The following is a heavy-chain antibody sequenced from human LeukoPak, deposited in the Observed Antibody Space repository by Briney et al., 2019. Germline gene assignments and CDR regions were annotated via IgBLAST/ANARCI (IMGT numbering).Heavy chain of an antibody. Sequence: SETLSLTCTVSGGSISNTNYYWAWIRQPPGRGLEWIGSIYYTGTTFDNPSLESRVTLSVGTSKNQFSLTLTSVTAADTAVYYCAGRRGDPYYYDSGTGTDAFDIWGQGTMVTVSS. J-gene: IGHJ3*02. CDR1: GGSISNTNYY. CDR3: AGRRGDPYYYDSGTGTDAFDI. CDR2: IYYTGTT. D-gene: IGHD3-10*01. V-gene: IGHV4-39*07.